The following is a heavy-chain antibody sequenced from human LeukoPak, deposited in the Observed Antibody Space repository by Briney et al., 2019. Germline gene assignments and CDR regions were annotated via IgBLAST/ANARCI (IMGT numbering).Heavy chain of an antibody. CDR1: GFTFSSYG. Sequence: PGGSLRLSSAASGFTFSSYGMHWVRQAPGKGLEWVAVISYDGSNKYYADSVKGRFTISRDNSKNTLYLQMNSLRAEDTAVYYCAKARAKDRATVSDFRKSYYYYGMDVWGQGTTVTVSS. CDR3: AKARAKDRATVSDFRKSYYYYGMDV. CDR2: ISYDGSNK. D-gene: IGHD4-11*01. J-gene: IGHJ6*02. V-gene: IGHV3-30*18.